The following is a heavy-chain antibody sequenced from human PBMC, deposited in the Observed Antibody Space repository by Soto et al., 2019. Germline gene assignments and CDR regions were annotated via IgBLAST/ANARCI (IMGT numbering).Heavy chain of an antibody. CDR2: ISYDGSNK. V-gene: IGHV3-30*18. Sequence: GGSLRLSCAASGFTFSSYGMHWVRQAPGKGLEWVAVISYDGSNKYYADSVKGRFTISRDNSKNTLYLQMNSLRAEDTAVYYCAKDGIRRYDILTGYPRPDYWGQGTLVTVSS. D-gene: IGHD3-9*01. CDR3: AKDGIRRYDILTGYPRPDY. J-gene: IGHJ4*02. CDR1: GFTFSSYG.